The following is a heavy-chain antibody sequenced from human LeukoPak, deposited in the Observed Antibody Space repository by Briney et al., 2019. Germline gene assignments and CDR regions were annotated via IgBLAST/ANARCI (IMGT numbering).Heavy chain of an antibody. J-gene: IGHJ4*02. D-gene: IGHD6-19*01. Sequence: PSETLSLTCAVYGGSFSGYYWSWIRQPPGKGLEWIGEINHSGSTNYNPSLKSRVTISVDTSNNQFSLKLRSVNAADTAVYYCERAGDRSGWYPMISSQQPFDYWGQGTLVTVSS. CDR1: GGSFSGYY. CDR2: INHSGST. V-gene: IGHV4-34*01. CDR3: ERAGDRSGWYPMISSQQPFDY.